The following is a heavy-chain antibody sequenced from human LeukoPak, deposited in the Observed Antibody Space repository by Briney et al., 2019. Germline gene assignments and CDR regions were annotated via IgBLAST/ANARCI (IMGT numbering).Heavy chain of an antibody. CDR3: ARGLLHPHHYYYYYGMDV. CDR1: GGSFSGYY. Sequence: PSDTLSLTCDVYGGSFSGYYWSWIRQPPGKGLEWIGEINHSGSTNYNPSLKSRVTISVDTSKNQFSLKLSSVTAADTAVYYCARGLLHPHHYYYYYGMDVWGKGTTVTVSS. V-gene: IGHV4-34*01. D-gene: IGHD3-3*01. CDR2: INHSGST. J-gene: IGHJ6*04.